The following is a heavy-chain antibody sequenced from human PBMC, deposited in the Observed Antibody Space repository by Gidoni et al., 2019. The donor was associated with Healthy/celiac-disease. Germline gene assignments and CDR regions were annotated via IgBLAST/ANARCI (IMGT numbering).Heavy chain of an antibody. D-gene: IGHD6-19*01. J-gene: IGHJ4*02. V-gene: IGHV3-33*01. Sequence: QVQLVESGGGVVQPGRSLRLSCAASGFTFSSYGMHWVRQAPGKGLEWVAVIWYDGSNKYYADSVKGRFTISRDNSKNTLYLQMNSLRAEDTAVYYCARDSSGWYSWGDYWGQGTLVTVSS. CDR2: IWYDGSNK. CDR1: GFTFSSYG. CDR3: ARDSSGWYSWGDY.